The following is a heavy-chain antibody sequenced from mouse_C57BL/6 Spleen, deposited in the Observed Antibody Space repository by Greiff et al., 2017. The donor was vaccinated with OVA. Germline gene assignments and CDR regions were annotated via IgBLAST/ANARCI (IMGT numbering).Heavy chain of an antibody. CDR1: GYTFTSYW. V-gene: IGHV1-52*01. CDR3: ARLKSLYWYFDV. J-gene: IGHJ1*03. D-gene: IGHD6-5*01. CDR2: IDPSDSET. Sequence: QVQLQQPGAELVRPGSSVKLSCKASGYTFTSYWMHWVKQRPIQGLEWIGNIDPSDSETHYNQKFKDKATLTVDKSSSTAYMQLSSLTSEDSAVYYCARLKSLYWYFDVWGTGTTVTVSS.